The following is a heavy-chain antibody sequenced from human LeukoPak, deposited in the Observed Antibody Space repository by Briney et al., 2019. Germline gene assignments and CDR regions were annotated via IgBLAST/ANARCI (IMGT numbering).Heavy chain of an antibody. CDR3: ARGQGTVTTH. J-gene: IGHJ4*02. CDR2: INHSGGA. CDR1: GGSFSGYY. V-gene: IGHV4-34*01. D-gene: IGHD4-17*01. Sequence: RTSETLSLTCAVYGGSFSGYYWTWIRQPPGKGLEWIGEINHSGGANYNPSLKSRVTISLDTSKNQFSLKLSSVTAADTALYYCARGQGTVTTHWGQGTLVTVSS.